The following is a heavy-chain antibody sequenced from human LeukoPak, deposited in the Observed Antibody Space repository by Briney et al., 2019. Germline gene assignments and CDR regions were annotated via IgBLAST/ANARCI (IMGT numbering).Heavy chain of an antibody. CDR2: ITPHSGGT. D-gene: IGHD2-15*01. Sequence: SVKVSCTASGYTFTGYYLHWVRQAPAQGLEWMGRITPHSGGTKYAQKFQGRVTMNRDTPIRTAYMELSRLRSDDTAVYSCARSGPLRRIGMSVNDYWGQGTLVTVSS. V-gene: IGHV1-2*06. CDR1: GYTFTGYY. J-gene: IGHJ4*02. CDR3: ARSGPLRRIGMSVNDY.